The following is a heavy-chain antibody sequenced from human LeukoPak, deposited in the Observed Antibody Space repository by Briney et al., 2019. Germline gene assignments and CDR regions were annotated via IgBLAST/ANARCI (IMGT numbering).Heavy chain of an antibody. CDR3: ARGKKAAAGICNMDV. V-gene: IGHV3-11*04. CDR2: ISSSSSTL. D-gene: IGHD6-13*01. CDR1: GFTFSDYY. J-gene: IGHJ6*03. Sequence: GGSLRLSCAPSGFTFSDYYMSWIRQAPGKGLELISYISSSSSTLYYADSVKGRVTISRDNAKNSLYLQMNSLRAEDTAVYYCARGKKAAAGICNMDVWGKGTTVTVSS.